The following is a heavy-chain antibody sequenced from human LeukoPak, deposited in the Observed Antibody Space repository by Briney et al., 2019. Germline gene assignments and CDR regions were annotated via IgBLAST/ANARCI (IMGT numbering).Heavy chain of an antibody. CDR2: ISAYNGNT. Sequence: GASVKVSCKASGYSFSSYGITWVRQAPGQGLEWMGWISAYNGNTNYAQNLQGRVTMTTDTSTSTAHMELRTLTSDDTAVYYCARGYKPPDFDYWGQGTLVTVSS. CDR1: GYSFSSYG. J-gene: IGHJ4*02. D-gene: IGHD1-14*01. CDR3: ARGYKPPDFDY. V-gene: IGHV1-18*01.